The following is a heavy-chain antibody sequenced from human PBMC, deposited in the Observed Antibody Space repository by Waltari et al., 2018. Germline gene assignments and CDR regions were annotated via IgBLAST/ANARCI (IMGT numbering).Heavy chain of an antibody. V-gene: IGHV1-46*01. CDR2: INPSGGST. Sequence: QVQLVQSGAEVKKPGSSVKVSCKASGGTFSSYAISWVRQAPGQGLEWMGIINPSGGSTSYAQKFQGRVTMTRDTSTSTVYMELSSLRSEDTAVYYCAREAILKFAFDIWGQGTMVTVSS. D-gene: IGHD5-18*01. CDR1: GGTFSSYA. J-gene: IGHJ3*02. CDR3: AREAILKFAFDI.